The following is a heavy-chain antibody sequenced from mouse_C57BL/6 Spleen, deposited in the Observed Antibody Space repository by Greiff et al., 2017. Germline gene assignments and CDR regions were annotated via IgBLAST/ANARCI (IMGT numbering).Heavy chain of an antibody. D-gene: IGHD1-1*01. Sequence: VQLQQSGPALVKPGASVKLSCKASGYTFTSYDLNWVKQRPGQGLELIGWLYPSDGSTKYHEKFKGTATLTVDTSSSTAYMELHSLTSEDASVYFCARGDYGSSYWYCDVWGTGTTVTVSS. V-gene: IGHV1-85*01. J-gene: IGHJ1*03. CDR2: LYPSDGST. CDR1: GYTFTSYD. CDR3: ARGDYGSSYWYCDV.